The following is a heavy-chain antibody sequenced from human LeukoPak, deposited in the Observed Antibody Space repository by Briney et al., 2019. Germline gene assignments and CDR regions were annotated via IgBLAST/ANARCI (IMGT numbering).Heavy chain of an antibody. Sequence: SETLSLTCTVSGGSISSHYWSWIRQPPGKGLEWIGYIYYSGSTNYNPSLKSRATISVDTSKNQFSLNLSSVTAADTAVYYCARGQPGYYYYMDVWGKGTTVTVSS. CDR3: ARGQPGYYYYMDV. D-gene: IGHD2-2*01. CDR1: GGSISSHY. J-gene: IGHJ6*03. CDR2: IYYSGST. V-gene: IGHV4-59*11.